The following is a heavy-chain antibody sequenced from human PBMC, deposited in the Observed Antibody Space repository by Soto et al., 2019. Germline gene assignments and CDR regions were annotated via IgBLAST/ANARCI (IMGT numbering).Heavy chain of an antibody. CDR2: ISWNGDSM. Sequence: GGSLRLSCAASGFTFDDYAMHWVRQAPGKGLEWVSGISWNGDSMAYADSVKGRFAISRDNAKNSLYLEMNSLRAEDTAVYYCARESEDLTSNFDYWGQGTLVTVSS. CDR1: GFTFDDYA. J-gene: IGHJ4*02. CDR3: ARESEDLTSNFDY. V-gene: IGHV3-9*01.